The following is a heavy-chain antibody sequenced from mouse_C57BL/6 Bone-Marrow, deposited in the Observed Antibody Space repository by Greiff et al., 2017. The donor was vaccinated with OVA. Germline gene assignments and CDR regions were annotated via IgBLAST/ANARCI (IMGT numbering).Heavy chain of an antibody. J-gene: IGHJ1*03. D-gene: IGHD1-1*01. CDR3: VRHAITTVVDWYFDV. CDR1: GFSFNTYA. CDR2: IRSKSNNYAT. Sequence: EADGGLVQPKGSLKLSCAASGFSFNTYAMNWVRQAPGKGLEWVARIRSKSNNYATYYADSVKDRFTISRDDSESMLYLQMNNLKTEDTAMYYCVRHAITTVVDWYFDVWGTGTTVTVSS. V-gene: IGHV10-1*01.